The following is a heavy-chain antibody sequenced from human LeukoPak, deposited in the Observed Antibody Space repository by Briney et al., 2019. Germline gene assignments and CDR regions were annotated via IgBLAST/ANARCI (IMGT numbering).Heavy chain of an antibody. J-gene: IGHJ5*02. CDR3: TRRVGGNWFDP. CDR1: GFTFSGSA. D-gene: IGHD1-26*01. Sequence: GGSLRLPCAASGFTFSGSAMHWVRQASGKGLEWVGRIRSKANSYATAYAASVKGRFTISRDDSKNTAYLQMNSLKTEDTAVYYCTRRVGGNWFDPWGQGTLVAVSS. CDR2: IRSKANSYAT. V-gene: IGHV3-73*01.